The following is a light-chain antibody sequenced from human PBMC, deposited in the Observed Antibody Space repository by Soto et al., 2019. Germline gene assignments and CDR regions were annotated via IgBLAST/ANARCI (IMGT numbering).Light chain of an antibody. J-gene: IGLJ2*01. CDR3: SSYTTSATGL. CDR1: SRDVGYYNY. V-gene: IGLV2-14*01. CDR2: DVL. Sequence: QSALTQPASVSGSPGQSITISCTGTSRDVGYYNYVSWYQQHPGKAPKLMIYDVLNRPSGVSNRFSGSKSGNTASLTISGLQPEDEADYYCSSYTTSATGLFVGGTKRTVL.